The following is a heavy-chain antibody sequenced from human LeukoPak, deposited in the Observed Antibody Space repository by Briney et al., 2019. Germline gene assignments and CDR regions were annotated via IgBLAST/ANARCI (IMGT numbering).Heavy chain of an antibody. CDR2: ISWNSGSI. D-gene: IGHD2-15*01. CDR1: GFTFDDYA. V-gene: IGHV3-9*01. J-gene: IGHJ4*02. CDR3: AKDICSGGSCYAFDY. Sequence: GGSLRLSCAASGFTFDDYAMHWVRQAPGKGLEWVSGISWNSGSIGYAYSVKGRFTISRDNAKNSLYLQMNSLRAEDTALYYCAKDICSGGSCYAFDYWGQGTLVTVSS.